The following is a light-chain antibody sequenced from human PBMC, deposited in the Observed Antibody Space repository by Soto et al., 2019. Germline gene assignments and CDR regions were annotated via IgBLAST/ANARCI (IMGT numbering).Light chain of an antibody. CDR3: QQYYSTPFT. CDR2: WAS. Sequence: VMTQSPDSLAVSLGERSTINCKSSQSVLYSSNNKNYLAWYQQKPGQPPKLLIYWASTRESGVPDRFTGSGSGADFTLTISSLQAEDVAVYYCQQYYSTPFTFGPGTKVDVK. J-gene: IGKJ3*01. CDR1: QSVLYSSNNKNY. V-gene: IGKV4-1*01.